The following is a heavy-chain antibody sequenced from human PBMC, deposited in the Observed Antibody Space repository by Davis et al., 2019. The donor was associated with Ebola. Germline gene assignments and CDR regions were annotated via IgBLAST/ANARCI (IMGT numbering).Heavy chain of an antibody. J-gene: IGHJ4*02. V-gene: IGHV4-39*02. CDR3: ATDILSQPRD. Sequence: PGGSLRLSCTVSGGSISSSTYHWVWVRQPPGKGLEWIGSFFHTGATYYSPSLKSRVTMFVDTSKNQFSLNVYSVTAADTAIYYCATDILSQPRDWGQGTLVTVSS. CDR2: FFHTGAT. CDR1: GGSISSSTYH.